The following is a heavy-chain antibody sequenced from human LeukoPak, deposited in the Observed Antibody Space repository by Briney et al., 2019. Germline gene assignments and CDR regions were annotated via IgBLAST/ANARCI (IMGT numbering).Heavy chain of an antibody. Sequence: GGSLRLSCAASGFTFSSYWMSGVRQAPGKGLEWVANIKQDGSEKYYVDSVKGRFTISRDNAKNSLYLQMNSLRAEDTAVYYCARVSPRIVASNWGQGTLVTVSS. CDR1: GFTFSSYW. CDR3: ARVSPRIVASN. CDR2: IKQDGSEK. J-gene: IGHJ4*02. V-gene: IGHV3-7*01. D-gene: IGHD5-12*01.